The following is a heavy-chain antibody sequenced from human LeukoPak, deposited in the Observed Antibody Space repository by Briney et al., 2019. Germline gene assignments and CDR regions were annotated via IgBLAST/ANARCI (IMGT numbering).Heavy chain of an antibody. J-gene: IGHJ4*02. CDR2: IYTSGST. CDR3: AGYATTVTTNGY. D-gene: IGHD4-17*01. CDR1: GGSISSYY. Sequence: PSETLSLTCTVSGGSISSYYWSWIRQPAGKGLEWIGRIYTSGSTNYNPSLKSRVTVSVDTSKNQFSLRLSSVTAADTAVYYCAGYATTVTTNGYWGQGTLVTVSS. V-gene: IGHV4-4*07.